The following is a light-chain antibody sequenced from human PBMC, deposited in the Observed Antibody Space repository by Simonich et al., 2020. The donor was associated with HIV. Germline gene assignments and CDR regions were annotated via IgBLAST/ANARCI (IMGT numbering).Light chain of an antibody. J-gene: IGKJ5*01. Sequence: DIVMTQSPDSLAVSLGERATINCKSSQSVLYSSNNKDYLAWYQQKPGQPPNLLIYWASPRESGVPDRFSGSGSGTEFTLTISSLQSEDFAVYYCQQYNNWPLTFGQGTRLEIK. CDR2: WAS. V-gene: IGKV4-1*01. CDR3: QQYNNWPLT. CDR1: QSVLYSSNNKDY.